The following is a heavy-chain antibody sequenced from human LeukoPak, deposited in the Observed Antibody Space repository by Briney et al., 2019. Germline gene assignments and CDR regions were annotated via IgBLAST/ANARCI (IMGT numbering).Heavy chain of an antibody. CDR1: GGSISSYY. D-gene: IGHD6-13*01. J-gene: IGHJ4*02. V-gene: IGHV4-4*07. CDR2: MYTSGST. Sequence: PSETLSLTCTVSGGSISSYYWSCIRQPAGKGLEWIGRMYTSGSTNYDPSLKSRVTMSVDTSKNQFSLKLSSVTAADTAVYYCARGPSYSSNWSLDYWGQGTLVTVSS. CDR3: ARGPSYSSNWSLDY.